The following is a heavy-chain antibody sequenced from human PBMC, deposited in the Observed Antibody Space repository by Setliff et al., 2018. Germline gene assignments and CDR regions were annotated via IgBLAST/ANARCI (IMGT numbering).Heavy chain of an antibody. CDR3: ARAPRYFDSTGSYFDY. Sequence: SETLSLTCNVSGGSISGNSYYWGWIRQPPGKGLEWIGSTYYRGSTYYNPSLKSRVTMSVDTSKKHFSLRLSSVTAADTAVYYCARAPRYFDSTGSYFDYWVPETLLVTVSS. CDR2: TYYRGST. J-gene: IGHJ4*03. D-gene: IGHD3-22*01. V-gene: IGHV4-39*07. CDR1: GGSISGNSYY.